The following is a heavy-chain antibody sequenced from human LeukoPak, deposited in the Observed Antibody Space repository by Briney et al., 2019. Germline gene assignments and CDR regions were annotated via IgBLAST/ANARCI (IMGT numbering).Heavy chain of an antibody. Sequence: ATVKLSCKVSGYTFTDYYMHWVRQAPGKGLEWMGLVNPEDGETIYAEKFQGRVTITADTSTDTAYMELSSLRSEDTAVYYSATVSDNWFDHWGQGTLVTVSS. J-gene: IGHJ5*02. CDR3: ATVSDNWFDH. V-gene: IGHV1-69-2*01. CDR1: GYTFTDYY. CDR2: VNPEDGET.